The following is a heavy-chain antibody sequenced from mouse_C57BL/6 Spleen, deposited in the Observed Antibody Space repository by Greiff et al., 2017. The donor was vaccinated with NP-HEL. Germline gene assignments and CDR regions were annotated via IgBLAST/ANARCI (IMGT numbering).Heavy chain of an antibody. CDR2: IYPGDGDT. V-gene: IGHV1-82*01. J-gene: IGHJ3*01. CDR3: AREGGLRPFAY. Sequence: VQLPQSGPELVKPGASVKISCKASGYAFSSSWMNWVKQRPGKGLEWIGRIYPGDGDTNYNGKFKGKATLTADKSSSTAYMQLSSLTSEDSAVYFCAREGGLRPFAYWGQGTLVTVSA. D-gene: IGHD2-4*01. CDR1: GYAFSSSW.